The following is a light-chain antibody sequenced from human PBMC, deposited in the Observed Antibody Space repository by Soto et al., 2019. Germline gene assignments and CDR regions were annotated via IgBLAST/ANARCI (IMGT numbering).Light chain of an antibody. CDR1: QDISTW. CDR2: AAS. V-gene: IGKV1-12*01. CDR3: QQTKSPGT. J-gene: IGKJ1*01. Sequence: DFQMTQSPSFLSASVRFRGTITCRASQDISTWLAWYQHKPGKAPKLLIYAASNLQSVVPSRFSGSGAGTDFPLTISSLQPEDFTTYYCQQTKSPGTFGQGTKVDIK.